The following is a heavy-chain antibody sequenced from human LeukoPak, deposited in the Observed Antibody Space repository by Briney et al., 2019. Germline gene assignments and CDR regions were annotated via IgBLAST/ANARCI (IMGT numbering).Heavy chain of an antibody. Sequence: AETLTLTCTVSGGSISSYYWSWMRQPPGKGLEWIGYIYYSGSTNYNPSLKSRVTISVDTSKNQFFLKLSSVTAADTAVYYCARDRVGATGSRYFDLWGRGTLVTVSS. CDR2: IYYSGST. D-gene: IGHD1-26*01. V-gene: IGHV4-59*01. J-gene: IGHJ2*01. CDR3: ARDRVGATGSRYFDL. CDR1: GGSISSYY.